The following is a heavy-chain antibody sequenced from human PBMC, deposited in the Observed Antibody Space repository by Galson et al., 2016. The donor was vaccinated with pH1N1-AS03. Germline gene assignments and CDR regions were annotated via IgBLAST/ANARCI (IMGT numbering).Heavy chain of an antibody. CDR2: IYHTGRT. V-gene: IGHV4-38-2*02. D-gene: IGHD6-19*01. CDR3: AREGNSSGRAGAFHV. J-gene: IGHJ3*01. Sequence: LSLTCDVSGYSVSSGYYWGWIRQAPGKALEYNGNIYHTGRTYYNLSLKSRVTISRDTSKNQLSLKVRSVTAADTAMYYCAREGNSSGRAGAFHVWGQGTLVTVSS. CDR1: GYSVSSGYY.